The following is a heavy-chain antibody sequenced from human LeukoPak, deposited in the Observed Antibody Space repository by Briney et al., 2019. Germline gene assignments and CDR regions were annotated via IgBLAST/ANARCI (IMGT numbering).Heavy chain of an antibody. CDR3: ARDHSAPRGLWFGEINNYFDY. Sequence: SGGSLRLSCAASGFTFSDAWMTWVRQAPGKGLEWVGRITSRTDGGTTDYAAPVKGKFTFSRDDSKNTLYLQMNSLRDEDTAVYYCARDHSAPRGLWFGEINNYFDYWGQGTLVTVSS. V-gene: IGHV3-15*01. CDR2: ITSRTDGGTT. D-gene: IGHD3-10*01. CDR1: GFTFSDAW. J-gene: IGHJ4*02.